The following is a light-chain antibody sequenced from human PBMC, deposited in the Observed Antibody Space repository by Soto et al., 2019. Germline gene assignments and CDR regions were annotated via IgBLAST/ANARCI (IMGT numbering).Light chain of an antibody. V-gene: IGKV1-6*01. J-gene: IGKJ1*01. Sequence: AIQMTQSPSSLSASVGDRVTITCRASQGIRNDLGWYQQKPGKAPTVLIFAAASLQRGVPSRFSGSGSGTDFTLTISSLQPEDFATYYCLQDYNYAHTFGQGTKVEIK. CDR3: LQDYNYAHT. CDR2: AAA. CDR1: QGIRND.